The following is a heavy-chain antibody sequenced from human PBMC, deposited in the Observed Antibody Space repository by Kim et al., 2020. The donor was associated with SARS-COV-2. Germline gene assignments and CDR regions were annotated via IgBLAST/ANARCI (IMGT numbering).Heavy chain of an antibody. J-gene: IGHJ4*02. Sequence: GGSLRLSCAASGFTFDDYTMHWVRQVPGKGLEWVSLISWDGGSAYYADSVRGRFTISRDNSKSSLYLEMKSLRTEDTALYYCAKPRTTGYYSGLDSWGQGSLVTVTS. CDR2: ISWDGGSA. CDR3: AKPRTTGYYSGLDS. CDR1: GFTFDDYT. D-gene: IGHD3-9*01. V-gene: IGHV3-43*01.